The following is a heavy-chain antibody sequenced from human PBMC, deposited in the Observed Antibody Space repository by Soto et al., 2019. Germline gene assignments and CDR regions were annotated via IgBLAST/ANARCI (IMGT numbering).Heavy chain of an antibody. V-gene: IGHV4-61*01. CDR1: GGSVSSGSYY. J-gene: IGHJ4*02. CDR3: ARAIFTRTFDY. CDR2: IYYSGCT. Sequence: SETLSLTCTVSGGSVSSGSYYWSWIRQPPGKGLEWIGYIYYSGCTNYNPSLKSRVTISVDTSKNQFSLKLSSVTAADTAVYYCARAIFTRTFDYWGQGTLVTVSS. D-gene: IGHD2-21*01.